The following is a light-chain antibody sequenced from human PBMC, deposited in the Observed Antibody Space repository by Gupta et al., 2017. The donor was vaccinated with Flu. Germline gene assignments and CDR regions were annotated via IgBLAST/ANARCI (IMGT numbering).Light chain of an antibody. CDR2: AVS. V-gene: IGLV2-14*03. J-gene: IGLJ3*02. CDR1: SGDVGANNL. CDR3: SSYTTRFIWV. Sequence: QSALTQPASVSGSPGQSIPISCTGTSGDVGANNLVSWFQLHPGKAPKVMIYAVSNRPSGVSNRFSGSKSGNTASLTISGLQAEDEADYYCSSYTTRFIWVFGGGTKVTVL.